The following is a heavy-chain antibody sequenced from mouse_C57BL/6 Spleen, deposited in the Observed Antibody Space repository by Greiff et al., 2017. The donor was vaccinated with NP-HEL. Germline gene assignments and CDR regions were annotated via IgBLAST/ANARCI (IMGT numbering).Heavy chain of an antibody. J-gene: IGHJ4*01. CDR1: GFTFSDYG. CDR3: ARPDYYGSSYYAMDY. Sequence: VKLVESGGGLVKPGGSLKLSCAASGFTFSDYGMHWVRQAPEKGLEWVAYISSGSSTIYYADTVKGRFTISRDNAKNTLFLQMTSLRSEDTAMYYCARPDYYGSSYYAMDYWGQGTSVTVSS. D-gene: IGHD1-1*01. V-gene: IGHV5-17*01. CDR2: ISSGSSTI.